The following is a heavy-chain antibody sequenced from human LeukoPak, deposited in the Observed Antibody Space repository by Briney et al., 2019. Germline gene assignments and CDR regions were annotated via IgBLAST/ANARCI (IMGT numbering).Heavy chain of an antibody. CDR2: IYPGDSDT. J-gene: IGHJ6*02. V-gene: IGHV5-51*01. CDR3: ARRCGGDCYNYCYGVDV. D-gene: IGHD2-21*02. Sequence: GESLKISCKGSGYSFTSYWIGWVRQMPGKGLEWMGIIYPGDSDTRYSPSFQGQVTISADKSISTAYLQWSSLKASDTAMYYCARRCGGDCYNYCYGVDVWGQGTTVTVSS. CDR1: GYSFTSYW.